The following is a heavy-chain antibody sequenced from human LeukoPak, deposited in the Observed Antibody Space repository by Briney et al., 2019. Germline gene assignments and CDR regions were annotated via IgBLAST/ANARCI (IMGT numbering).Heavy chain of an antibody. CDR3: ARAQKDDSNWLFDS. Sequence: GGSLRLSCAASGFTFSNAWMTWVRQAPGKGLEWVAVIWFDGSNKYHADSVKGRFTISRDNSENTLYLQMHSLRAEDTAMYFCARAQKDDSNWLFDSWGQGTLVTVSS. J-gene: IGHJ4*02. CDR2: IWFDGSNK. V-gene: IGHV3-33*08. D-gene: IGHD6-13*01. CDR1: GFTFSNAW.